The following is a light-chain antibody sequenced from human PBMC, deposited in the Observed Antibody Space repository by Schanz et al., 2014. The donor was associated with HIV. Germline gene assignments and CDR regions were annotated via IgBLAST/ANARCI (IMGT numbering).Light chain of an antibody. J-gene: IGKJ1*01. CDR2: GAS. V-gene: IGKV3-15*01. CDR3: QQYNSWPRT. Sequence: EVVMTQSPATLSVSPGERATLSCRASQSVGTILAWYQQKPGQAPRLLIYGASTRATGIPDRFSGSESGTEFTLTISSLQSEDFAVYYCQQYNSWPRTFGQGTKVEIK. CDR1: QSVGTI.